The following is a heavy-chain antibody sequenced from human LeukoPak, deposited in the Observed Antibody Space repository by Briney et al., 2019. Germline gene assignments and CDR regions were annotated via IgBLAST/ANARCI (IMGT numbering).Heavy chain of an antibody. Sequence: GGSLRLSCAASGFTFSSYAMSWVRQVPGKGLEWVSAISGSGGSTYYADSVKGRYTISRDNSKNTLYLQMNSLRAEDTAVYYCAKAEVVITTFFDYWGQGTLVTVSS. CDR3: AKAEVVITTFFDY. CDR2: ISGSGGST. D-gene: IGHD3-22*01. J-gene: IGHJ4*02. V-gene: IGHV3-23*01. CDR1: GFTFSSYA.